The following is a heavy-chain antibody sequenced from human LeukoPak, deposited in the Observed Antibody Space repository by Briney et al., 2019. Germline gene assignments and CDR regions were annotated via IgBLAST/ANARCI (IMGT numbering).Heavy chain of an antibody. CDR3: ARGSPPDY. Sequence: GGSLRLSCAASGFTFSSYWMHWVRQAPGKGLVWVSRIYSDGSSTNYADSVKGRFTISRDNSKNTLYLQMNSLRAEDTAVYYCARGSPPDYWGQGTLVTVSS. V-gene: IGHV3-74*01. CDR1: GFTFSSYW. J-gene: IGHJ4*02. CDR2: IYSDGSST.